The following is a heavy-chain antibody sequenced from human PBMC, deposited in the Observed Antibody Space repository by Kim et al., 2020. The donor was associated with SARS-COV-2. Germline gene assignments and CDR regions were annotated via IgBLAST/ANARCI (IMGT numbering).Heavy chain of an antibody. CDR1: GFTLSSYN. J-gene: IGHJ3*01. CDR2: ITISSSNT. V-gene: IGHV3-11*06. CDR3: AREVDSTSSAFDL. D-gene: IGHD5-12*01. Sequence: GGSLRLSCAASGFTLSSYNMNWIRQAPGKGLVWVSYITISSSNTNYADSVKGRFTISRDNAKVSLYLQMNSLRAEDTAVYYCAREVDSTSSAFDLWGQGTMVTVSS.